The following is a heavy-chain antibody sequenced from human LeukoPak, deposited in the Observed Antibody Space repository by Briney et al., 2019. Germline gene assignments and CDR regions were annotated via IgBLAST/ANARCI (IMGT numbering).Heavy chain of an antibody. CDR3: ARVGPIVVVPAAIYFDY. CDR1: GGSLSSYY. V-gene: IGHV4-59*01. D-gene: IGHD2-2*01. Sequence: PSETLSLTCTVSGGSLSSYYWSWIRQPPGKGLEWIGYIYYSGSTNYNPSLKSRVTISVDTSKNQFSLKLSSVTAADTAVYYCARVGPIVVVPAAIYFDYWGQGTLVTVSS. J-gene: IGHJ4*02. CDR2: IYYSGST.